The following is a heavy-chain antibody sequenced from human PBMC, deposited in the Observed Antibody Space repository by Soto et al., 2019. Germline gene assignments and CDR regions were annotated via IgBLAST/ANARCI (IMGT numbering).Heavy chain of an antibody. CDR1: GFTFSSYS. Sequence: EVQLVESGGGLVQPGGSLRLSCAASGFTFSSYSMNWVRQAPGKGLEWVSYISSSSSTIYYADSVKGRFTISRDNAKNSRYLQMNSRRDEDTAVYYCAREARGARPGSYYYGMDVWGQGTTVTVSS. J-gene: IGHJ6*02. CDR3: AREARGARPGSYYYGMDV. D-gene: IGHD6-6*01. V-gene: IGHV3-48*02. CDR2: ISSSSSTI.